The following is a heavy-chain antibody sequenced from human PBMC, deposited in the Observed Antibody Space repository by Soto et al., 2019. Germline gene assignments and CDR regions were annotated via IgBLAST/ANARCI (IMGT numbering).Heavy chain of an antibody. CDR3: VRGGIAGHWFDP. J-gene: IGHJ5*02. CDR2: IFHSGST. CDR1: RAFINSGGFY. Sequence: QVQLQESGPGLVKPTQTLSLTCSVSRAFINSGGFYYSWIRQPPGKGLEWLGYIFHSGSTLYNPSLXGGXTLSADTSRNQLSLYLTSVTAADTAVYYCVRGGIAGHWFDPWGQGILVTVSS. V-gene: IGHV4-31*03. D-gene: IGHD2-15*01.